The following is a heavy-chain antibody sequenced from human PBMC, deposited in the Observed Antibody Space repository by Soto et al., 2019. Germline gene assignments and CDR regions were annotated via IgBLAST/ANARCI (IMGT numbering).Heavy chain of an antibody. V-gene: IGHV3-48*03. Sequence: EVQLVESGGGLVQPGGSLRLSCAASGFTFSSYEMNWVRQAPGKGLEWVSYISSSGSTIYYADSVKGRFTISRDNAKNSLYLQMNSLRAEDTAVYYCASLGTDYGDYALDYWGQGTLVTVSS. J-gene: IGHJ4*02. CDR1: GFTFSSYE. CDR3: ASLGTDYGDYALDY. CDR2: ISSSGSTI. D-gene: IGHD4-17*01.